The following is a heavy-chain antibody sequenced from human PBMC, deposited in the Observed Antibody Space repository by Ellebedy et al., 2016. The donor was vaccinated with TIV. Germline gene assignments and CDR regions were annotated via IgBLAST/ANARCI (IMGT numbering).Heavy chain of an antibody. CDR1: GDSVSSNAVA. CDR2: TYYRSKWYN. CDR3: VRGSRGAFDI. Sequence: MPSETLSLTCSISGDSVSSNAVAWHWIRQSPSRGLEWLGRTYYRSKWYNEYVVSVKSRITINPDTSKNQFSLQLNSLTPEDQALYYCVRGSRGAFDIWGQGTMVTVSS. J-gene: IGHJ3*02. V-gene: IGHV6-1*01.